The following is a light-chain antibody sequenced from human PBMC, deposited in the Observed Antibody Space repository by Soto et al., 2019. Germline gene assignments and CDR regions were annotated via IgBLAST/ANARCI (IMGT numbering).Light chain of an antibody. CDR1: SSDVGSYNY. CDR2: EVT. V-gene: IGLV2-14*01. CDR3: SSYSNSSTPVV. J-gene: IGLJ2*01. Sequence: QSALTQPASVSGSPGQSITISCTGTSSDVGSYNYVSWYQQHPGKAPKLMIYEVTNRPAGDSNRFSGSKSGNTASLIISGLQAEDEAEYYCSSYSNSSTPVVFGGGTKLTVL.